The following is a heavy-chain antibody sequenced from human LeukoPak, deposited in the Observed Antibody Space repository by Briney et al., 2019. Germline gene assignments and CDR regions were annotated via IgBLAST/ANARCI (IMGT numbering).Heavy chain of an antibody. Sequence: SETLSLTCTVSGGSISSYYWSWIRQPAGKGLEWIGRIYTSGSTNYNPYLKSRVTMSVETSKNQFPLKLSSVTAADTAVYYCARDSASRYMDVWGKGTTVTISS. J-gene: IGHJ6*03. CDR1: GGSISSYY. V-gene: IGHV4-4*07. CDR3: ARDSASRYMDV. CDR2: IYTSGST.